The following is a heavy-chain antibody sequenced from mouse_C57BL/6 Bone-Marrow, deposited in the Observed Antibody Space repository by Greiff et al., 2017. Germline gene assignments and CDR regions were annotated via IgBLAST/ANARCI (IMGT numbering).Heavy chain of an antibody. J-gene: IGHJ3*01. V-gene: IGHV5-9*01. CDR1: GFTFSSYT. CDR3: ARNLITTVVPFAY. D-gene: IGHD1-1*01. Sequence: EVKLMESGGGLVKPGGSLKLSCAASGFTFSSYTMSWVRQTPEKRLEWVATISGGGGNTYYPDSVKGRFTISRDNAKNTLYLQMSSPRSEDTALYYCARNLITTVVPFAYWGQGTLVTVSA. CDR2: ISGGGGNT.